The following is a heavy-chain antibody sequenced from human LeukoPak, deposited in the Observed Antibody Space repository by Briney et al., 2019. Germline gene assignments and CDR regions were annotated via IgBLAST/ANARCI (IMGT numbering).Heavy chain of an antibody. CDR3: AKAQGGYGSGSYYPFDY. Sequence: GGSLRLSCAASGFTFSSYAMSWVRQAPGKGLEWVSAISGGGGSTYYADPVKGRFTISRDSSKNTLYLQMNSLRAEDTAVYYCAKAQGGYGSGSYYPFDYWGQGTLVTVSS. CDR2: ISGGGGST. D-gene: IGHD3-10*01. J-gene: IGHJ4*02. V-gene: IGHV3-23*01. CDR1: GFTFSSYA.